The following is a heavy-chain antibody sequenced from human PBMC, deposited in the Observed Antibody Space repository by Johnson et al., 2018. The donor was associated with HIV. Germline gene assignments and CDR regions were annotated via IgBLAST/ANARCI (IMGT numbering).Heavy chain of an antibody. V-gene: IGHV3-11*04. D-gene: IGHD6-19*01. CDR1: GFTFSDYY. CDR3: AKIGQWRERLDAFDV. J-gene: IGHJ3*01. CDR2: ISSSGDII. Sequence: QVQLVESGGGLVKPGGSLRLSCAASGFTFSDYYMTWIRQAPGKGLEWLSFISSSGDIIRYADSVKGRFPISRDNSKNTLYLQMSSLRPEDTAVYYCAKIGQWRERLDAFDVWGQGTMVTVSS.